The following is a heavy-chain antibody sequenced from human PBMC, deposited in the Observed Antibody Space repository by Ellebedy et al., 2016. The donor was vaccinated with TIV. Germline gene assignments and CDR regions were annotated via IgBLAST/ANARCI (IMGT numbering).Heavy chain of an antibody. CDR2: ISGSGGST. CDR3: AKCIGGTVRGAYYYYGLDV. CDR1: GFTFTNYA. V-gene: IGHV3-23*01. D-gene: IGHD3-10*01. J-gene: IGHJ6*02. Sequence: PGGSLRLSCAASGFTFTNYAMSWVRQAPGKGLERVSAISGSGGSTYYADSVKGRFTISRDNSKNTLYLQMNGLRAEDTAVYYCAKCIGGTVRGAYYYYGLDVWGQGTTVTVSS.